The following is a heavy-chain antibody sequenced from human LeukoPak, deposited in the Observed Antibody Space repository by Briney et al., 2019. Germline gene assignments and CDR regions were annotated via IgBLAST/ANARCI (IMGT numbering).Heavy chain of an antibody. CDR1: GFTFSTYT. Sequence: AGGSLRLSCAASGFTFSTYTMYWVRHPPGKGLEWVSIIGSSGGGIHYADSVKGRFTIPRDNSKNTLYLQMNSLRAEDTAVYYCAKSSLAVAGTPDYWGQGTLVTVSS. V-gene: IGHV3-23*01. D-gene: IGHD6-19*01. CDR2: IGSSGGGI. J-gene: IGHJ4*02. CDR3: AKSSLAVAGTPDY.